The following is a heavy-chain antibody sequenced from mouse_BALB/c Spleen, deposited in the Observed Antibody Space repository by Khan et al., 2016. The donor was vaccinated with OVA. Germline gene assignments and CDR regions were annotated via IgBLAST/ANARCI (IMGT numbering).Heavy chain of an antibody. J-gene: IGHJ3*01. CDR3: TRHGYVAWFTY. V-gene: IGHV1S135*01. Sequence: VQLQQSGPELMKPGTSVKISCKASGYSFTTYYIHWVMQSHETSLEWIGYIDPFSGGTTYNQKFKGKATLTVDKSSSTAYIHLSNLISEDSAVYYCTRHGYVAWFTYWGQGTLVTVSA. D-gene: IGHD2-2*01. CDR2: IDPFSGGT. CDR1: GYSFTTYY.